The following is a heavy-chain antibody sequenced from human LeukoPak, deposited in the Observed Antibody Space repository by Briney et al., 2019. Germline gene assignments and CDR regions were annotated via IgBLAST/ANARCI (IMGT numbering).Heavy chain of an antibody. Sequence: PGGSLRLSCAASGFTFSSYAISWVRQAPGQGLEWMGGIIPIFGTANYAQKFQGRVTITADESTSTAYMELSSLRSEDTAVYYCARGVGSGSYWYYYYYYMDVWGKGTTVTVSS. V-gene: IGHV1-69*01. CDR2: IIPIFGTA. CDR3: ARGVGSGSYWYYYYYYMDV. CDR1: GFTFSSYA. D-gene: IGHD1-26*01. J-gene: IGHJ6*03.